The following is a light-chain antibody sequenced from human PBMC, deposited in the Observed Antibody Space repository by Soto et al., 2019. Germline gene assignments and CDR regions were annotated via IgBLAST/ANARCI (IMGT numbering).Light chain of an antibody. CDR2: EVS. CDR1: SSDVGGYNY. CDR3: SSYAGSNNLV. Sequence: QSALTQPPSASGSPGQSVTISCTGNSSDVGGYNYVSWYQQHPGKAPKLMIYEVSKRPSGVPDRFSGSKSGNTASLTVSGLQAEDEADYCCSSYAGSNNLVFGGGTKLTVL. J-gene: IGLJ2*01. V-gene: IGLV2-8*01.